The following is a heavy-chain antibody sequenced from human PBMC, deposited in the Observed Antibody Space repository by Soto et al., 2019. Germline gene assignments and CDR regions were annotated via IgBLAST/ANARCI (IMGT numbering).Heavy chain of an antibody. Sequence: QVQLVQSGAEVKKPGASVKVSCKASGYTFTSYGISWVRQAPGQGLEWMGWISAYNGNTNYAQKRQGRVTRTTYTSTSTAYMELRSRRSDDTAVYYCARAVEYYYDSSGYLTKYYFDYWGQGTLVTVSS. CDR3: ARAVEYYYDSSGYLTKYYFDY. V-gene: IGHV1-18*01. CDR1: GYTFTSYG. CDR2: ISAYNGNT. J-gene: IGHJ4*02. D-gene: IGHD3-22*01.